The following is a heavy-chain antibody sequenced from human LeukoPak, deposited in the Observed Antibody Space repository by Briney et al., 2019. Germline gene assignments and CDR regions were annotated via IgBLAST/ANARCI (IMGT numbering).Heavy chain of an antibody. CDR2: IKQDGNEK. CDR3: ARPGLPFYYYYMDV. CDR1: SFA. V-gene: IGHV3-7*01. Sequence: SFAMSWVRQAPGKGLEWVANIKQDGNEKYYVDSVKGRFTISRDNAKNSLYLQMNSLRAEDTAVYYCARPGLPFYYYYMDVWGKGTTVTVSS. D-gene: IGHD4-11*01. J-gene: IGHJ6*03.